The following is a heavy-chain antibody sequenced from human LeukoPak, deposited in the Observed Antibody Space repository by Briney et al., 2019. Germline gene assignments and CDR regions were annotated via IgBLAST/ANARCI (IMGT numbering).Heavy chain of an antibody. CDR2: INPNRGGP. D-gene: IGHD2-15*01. V-gene: IGHV1-2*02. CDR3: ARPSYCSGGSCSWFDP. CDR1: GYTFTGYY. Sequence: ASVKVSCQASGYTFTGYYMHWVRQAPGQGLEWMGWINPNRGGPNYAQKFQGRVTMTRDTSISTAYMELSRLRSDDTAVYYCARPSYCSGGSCSWFDPWGQGTLVTVSS. J-gene: IGHJ5*02.